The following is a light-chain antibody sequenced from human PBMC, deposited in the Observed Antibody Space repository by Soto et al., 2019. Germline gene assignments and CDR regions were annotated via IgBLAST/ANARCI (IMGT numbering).Light chain of an antibody. CDR3: QQYGSSPRT. V-gene: IGKV3-20*01. CDR2: GAS. CDR1: RGVSANY. J-gene: IGKJ1*01. Sequence: ENLLTQSPGTLSLSPVEGATLSCRASRGVSANYLAWYQQKPGQAPTLLIYGASIRAAGIPDRFSGSGSGTDFTLTIRRLEPDDFAVYYCQQYGSSPRTFGQGTTGDIK.